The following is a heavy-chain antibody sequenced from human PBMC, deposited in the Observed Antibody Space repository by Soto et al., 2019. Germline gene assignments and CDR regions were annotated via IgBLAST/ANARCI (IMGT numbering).Heavy chain of an antibody. CDR3: ATADPRLDIVVVVAATSGAFDI. V-gene: IGHV1-24*01. J-gene: IGHJ3*02. CDR1: GYTLTELS. Sequence: ASVKVSCKVSGYTLTELSMHWVRQAPGKGLEWMGGFDPEDGETICAQKFQGRVTMTEDTSTDTAYMELSSLRSEDTAVYYCATADPRLDIVVVVAATSGAFDIWGQGTMVTVSS. D-gene: IGHD2-15*01. CDR2: FDPEDGET.